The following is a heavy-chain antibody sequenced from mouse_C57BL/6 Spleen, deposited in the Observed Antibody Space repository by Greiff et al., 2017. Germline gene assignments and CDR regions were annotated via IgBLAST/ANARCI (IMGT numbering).Heavy chain of an antibody. J-gene: IGHJ3*01. CDR3: ARGYSNPFAY. Sequence: DVHLVESGGGLVQPGGSLSLSCAASGFTFTDYYMSWVRQPPGKALEWLGFIRNKANGYTTEYSASVKGRFTISRDNSQSILYLQMNALRAEDSATYYCARGYSNPFAYWGQGTLVTVSA. D-gene: IGHD2-5*01. CDR1: GFTFTDYY. CDR2: IRNKANGYTT. V-gene: IGHV7-3*01.